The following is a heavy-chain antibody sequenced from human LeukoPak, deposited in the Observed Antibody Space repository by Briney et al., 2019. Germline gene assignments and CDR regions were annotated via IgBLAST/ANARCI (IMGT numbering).Heavy chain of an antibody. V-gene: IGHV3-30*18. CDR1: GFTFSNYG. J-gene: IGHJ3*02. D-gene: IGHD3-22*01. CDR3: AKVPQKYYYDSSGYQADAFDI. Sequence: GGSLRLSCVASGFTFSNYGMHWVRQAPGKGLEWVAVISYDGSNKYYADSVNGRFTISRDNSKNTLYQQMNSLRAEDTAVYYCAKVPQKYYYDSSGYQADAFDIWGQGTMVTVSS. CDR2: ISYDGSNK.